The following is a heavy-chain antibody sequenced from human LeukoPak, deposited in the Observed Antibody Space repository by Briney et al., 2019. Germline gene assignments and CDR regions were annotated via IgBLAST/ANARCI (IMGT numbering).Heavy chain of an antibody. V-gene: IGHV5-51*01. Sequence: GESLKISCKGSGHSFTTYWIGWVRQMPGKGLEWMGIIYPGDSDTRYSPSFQGQVTISADKSISTAYLQWSSLKASDTAMYYCARRDYDILTGYYYYFDYWGQGTLVTVSS. CDR1: GHSFTTYW. CDR3: ARRDYDILTGYYYYFDY. J-gene: IGHJ4*02. CDR2: IYPGDSDT. D-gene: IGHD3-9*01.